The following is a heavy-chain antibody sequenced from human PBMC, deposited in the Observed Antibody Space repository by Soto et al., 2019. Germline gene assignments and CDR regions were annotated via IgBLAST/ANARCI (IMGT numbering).Heavy chain of an antibody. V-gene: IGHV4-39*01. J-gene: IGHJ5*02. CDR1: GGSISSSSYY. CDR3: ARTFIVVVPAAIPLYNWFDP. CDR2: IYYSGST. D-gene: IGHD2-2*01. Sequence: SETLSLTCTVSGGSISSSSYYWGWIRQPPGKGLEWIGSIYYSGSTYYNPSLKSRVTISVDTSKNQFSLKLSSVTAADTAVYYFARTFIVVVPAAIPLYNWFDPWGQGTLVTVSS.